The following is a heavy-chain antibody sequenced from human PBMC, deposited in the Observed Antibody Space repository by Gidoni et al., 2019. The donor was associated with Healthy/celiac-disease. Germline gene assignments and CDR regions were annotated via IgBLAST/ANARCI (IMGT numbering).Heavy chain of an antibody. CDR3: ARGGGVSEIRFLEWLH. J-gene: IGHJ4*02. CDR1: GYTFTSYD. CDR2: MNPNSGNT. Sequence: QVQLVQSGAEVKKPGASVKVSCKASGYTFTSYDINGVRQATGQGLEWMGWMNPNSGNTGDAQKCQGRVTMTRNTSISKAYMELSSLRSEETAVYYCARGGGVSEIRFLEWLHWGQGTLVTVSS. V-gene: IGHV1-8*01. D-gene: IGHD3-3*01.